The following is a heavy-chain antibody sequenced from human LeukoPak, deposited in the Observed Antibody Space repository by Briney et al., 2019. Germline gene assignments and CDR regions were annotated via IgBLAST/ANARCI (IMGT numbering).Heavy chain of an antibody. CDR3: ARAMGPDRPFDY. D-gene: IGHD1-14*01. Sequence: SETLSLTCTVSGYSISSYSYWRWVRQSPGKGLERIGNIYHSGTTYFNPSLKSRVTISIDTSKSQFSLTLSSVTAADTAVYYCARAMGPDRPFDYWGQGTLVTVSS. J-gene: IGHJ4*02. CDR1: GYSISSYSY. CDR2: IYHSGTT. V-gene: IGHV4-38-2*02.